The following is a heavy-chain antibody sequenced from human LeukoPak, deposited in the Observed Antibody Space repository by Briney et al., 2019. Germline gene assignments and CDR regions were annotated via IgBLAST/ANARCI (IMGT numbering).Heavy chain of an antibody. D-gene: IGHD3-22*01. J-gene: IGHJ4*02. CDR2: ISGSGGST. V-gene: IGHV3-23*01. CDR1: GFTFSSYA. CDR3: AKGADYYDSSGYYYD. Sequence: GGSLRLSCAASGFTFSSYAMSWFRQAPGKGLEWVSAISGSGGSTYYADSVKGRFTISRDNSKNTLYLQMNSLRAEDTAVYYCAKGADYYDSSGYYYDWGQGTLVTVSS.